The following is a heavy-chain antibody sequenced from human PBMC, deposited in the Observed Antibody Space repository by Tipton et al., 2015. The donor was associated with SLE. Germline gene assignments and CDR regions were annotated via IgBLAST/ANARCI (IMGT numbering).Heavy chain of an antibody. CDR3: ARGPQIFDI. CDR1: GVSMNRNNC. J-gene: IGHJ3*02. CDR2: VYHDGAT. Sequence: TLSLTCTVSGVSMNRNNCWNWVRQPPGKGLEWIGEVYHDGATNYNPSLKGRVNITMDTSKKKFTLRMTSVTAADTAVYYCARGPQIFDIWGQGTMVTVSS. V-gene: IGHV4-4*02.